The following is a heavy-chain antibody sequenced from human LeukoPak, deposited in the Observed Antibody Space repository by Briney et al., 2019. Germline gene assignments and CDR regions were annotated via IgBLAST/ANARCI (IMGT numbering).Heavy chain of an antibody. V-gene: IGHV3-7*01. CDR3: ARDREFLDAVATFDY. J-gene: IGHJ4*02. Sequence: QAGGSLRLSCATSGFTFSSYWMSWVRQAPGKGLEWVANIKQDGSEKYYVDSVKGRFTISGDSAKNSLYLQMNSLRGEDTAVYYCARDREFLDAVATFDYWGQGTLVTVSS. CDR2: IKQDGSEK. CDR1: GFTFSSYW. D-gene: IGHD3-3*01.